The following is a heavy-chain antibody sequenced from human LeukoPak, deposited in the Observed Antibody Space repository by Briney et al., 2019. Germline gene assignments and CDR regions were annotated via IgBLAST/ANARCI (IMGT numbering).Heavy chain of an antibody. J-gene: IGHJ4*02. V-gene: IGHV3-20*04. D-gene: IGHD4-17*01. CDR2: INWNGGST. CDR3: ARARKFRRTTVTTLDY. CDR1: GFTFDDYG. Sequence: GGSLRLSCAASGFTFDDYGMSWVRQAPGKGLEWVSGINWNGGSTGYADSVKGRFTISRDNAKNSQYLQMNSLRAEDTALYYCARARKFRRTTVTTLDYWGQGTLVTVSS.